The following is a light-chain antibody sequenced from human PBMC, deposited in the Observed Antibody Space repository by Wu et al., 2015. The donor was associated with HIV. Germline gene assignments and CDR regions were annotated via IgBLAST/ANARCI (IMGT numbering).Light chain of an antibody. J-gene: IGKJ4*01. CDR2: GTS. Sequence: EIVMTQSPGTLSVSPGERATLSCRASQSVSSNLAWYQQKPGQAPRLLIYGTSTRATGIPARFSGSGSGTEFTLTINSLQSEDFVVYYCQQYNNWPLTFGGGTKVE. CDR1: QSVSSN. V-gene: IGKV3-15*01. CDR3: QQYNNWPLT.